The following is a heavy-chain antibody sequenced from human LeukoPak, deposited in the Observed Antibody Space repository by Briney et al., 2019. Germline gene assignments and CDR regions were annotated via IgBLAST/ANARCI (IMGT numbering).Heavy chain of an antibody. CDR1: GYTFTCYY. D-gene: IGHD1-1*01. J-gene: IGHJ6*02. V-gene: IGHV1-2*02. Sequence: ASVKVSCKASGYTFTCYYMHWVRQAPGQGLEWMGWINPNIGGTNYAQKFQGRVTMTRDTSISTAYMELSRLRSDDTAVYYCARRPGTRGSYYYGMDVWGQGTTVTVSS. CDR3: ARRPGTRGSYYYGMDV. CDR2: INPNIGGT.